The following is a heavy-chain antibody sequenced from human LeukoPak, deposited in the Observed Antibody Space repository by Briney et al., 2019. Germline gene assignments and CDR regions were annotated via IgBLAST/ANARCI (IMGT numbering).Heavy chain of an antibody. D-gene: IGHD3-10*01. V-gene: IGHV5-51*01. Sequence: GESLKISCKGSGYSFTSYWIGWVRQMPGKGLEWMGIIYPGDSETRYSPSFQGQVTISADKSIRTAYLQWSSLKASDTAMYYCARLHYYGSGRRGAWFDPWGQGTLVTVSS. CDR1: GYSFTSYW. J-gene: IGHJ5*02. CDR2: IYPGDSET. CDR3: ARLHYYGSGRRGAWFDP.